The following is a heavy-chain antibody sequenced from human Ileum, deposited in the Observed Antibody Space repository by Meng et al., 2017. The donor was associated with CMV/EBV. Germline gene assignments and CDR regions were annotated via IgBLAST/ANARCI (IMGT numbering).Heavy chain of an antibody. CDR3: ARSVVLGYCFTTSGGAFDP. Sequence: SETLSLTCTVSGDSFRTYNWNWIRQPPGKGLEWIGYIYYNGDTNYNPSLKDRLTISGDTSKNQFSLNLNSVTAADTAVYYCARSVVLGYCFTTSGGAFDPWGQGALVTVSS. CDR2: IYYNGDT. J-gene: IGHJ5*02. D-gene: IGHD3-16*01. V-gene: IGHV4-59*01. CDR1: GDSFRTYN.